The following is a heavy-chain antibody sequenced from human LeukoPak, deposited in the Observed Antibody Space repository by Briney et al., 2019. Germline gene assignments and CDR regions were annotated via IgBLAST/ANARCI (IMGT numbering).Heavy chain of an antibody. CDR2: IYYSGHT. J-gene: IGHJ5*02. D-gene: IGHD3-22*01. CDR3: ARLYYDSRGYYWFDP. Sequence: PSETLSLTCTVSGGSIGSSSYYWGWIRQPPGKGLEWIGSIYYSGHTYDNPSLKSRVTISVDTSKNQFSLKLSSVTAADTAVYYCARLYYDSRGYYWFDPWGQGTLVTVSS. V-gene: IGHV4-39*01. CDR1: GGSIGSSSYY.